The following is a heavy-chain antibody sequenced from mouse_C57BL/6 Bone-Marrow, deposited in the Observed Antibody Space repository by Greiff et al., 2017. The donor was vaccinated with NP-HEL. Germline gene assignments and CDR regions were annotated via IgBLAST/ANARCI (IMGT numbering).Heavy chain of an antibody. CDR1: GYTFTSYW. D-gene: IGHD1-1*01. CDR2: IDPSDSYT. V-gene: IGHV1-69*01. CDR3: AREKDYYGSSFYFDY. Sequence: QVQLKESGAELVMPGASVKLSCKASGYTFTSYWMHWVKQRPGQGLEWIGEIDPSDSYTNYNQKFKGKSTLTVDKSSSTAYMQLSSLTSEDSAVYYCAREKDYYGSSFYFDYWGQGTTLTVSS. J-gene: IGHJ2*01.